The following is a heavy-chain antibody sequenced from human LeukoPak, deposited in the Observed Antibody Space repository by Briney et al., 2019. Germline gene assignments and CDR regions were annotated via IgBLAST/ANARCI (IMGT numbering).Heavy chain of an antibody. CDR2: IYYSGST. CDR3: ASSSIALASASAHYYYYMHV. CDR1: SGSISSYY. D-gene: IGHD6-19*01. Sequence: SETLSLTCTVSSGSISSYYWSWIRQPPGKGLEWIGYIYYSGSTNYNPSLKSRVAISLDTSKNQFSLKLSSVTAADTAVYYCASSSIALASASAHYYYYMHVWGKGTTVTVSS. V-gene: IGHV4-59*01. J-gene: IGHJ6*03.